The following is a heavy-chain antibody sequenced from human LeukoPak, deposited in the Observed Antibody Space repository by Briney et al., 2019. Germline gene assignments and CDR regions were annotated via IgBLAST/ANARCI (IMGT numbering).Heavy chain of an antibody. D-gene: IGHD3-22*01. J-gene: IGHJ5*02. CDR2: IYSSGST. Sequence: SETLSLTCSVSGASISSGSNYWGWIRQPPGKTLEWIGSIYSSGSTYYNPSLKSRVIIIIDTPKNHFSLKLSSVTAADTAVYYCAREEVNYYDSSGYRFDPWGQGTLVTVSS. V-gene: IGHV4-39*07. CDR3: AREEVNYYDSSGYRFDP. CDR1: GASISSGSNY.